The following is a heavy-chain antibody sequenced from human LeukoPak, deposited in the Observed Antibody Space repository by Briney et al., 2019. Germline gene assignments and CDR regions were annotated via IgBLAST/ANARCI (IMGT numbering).Heavy chain of an antibody. J-gene: IGHJ3*02. V-gene: IGHV3-48*03. CDR3: ARDSGDYSAAFDI. D-gene: IGHD4-17*01. CDR1: GFTFSSYE. CDR2: ISSSGSTI. Sequence: GGSLRLSCAASGFTFSSYEMNWVRQAPGKGLEWVSYISSSGSTIYYADSVKGRFTISRDNAKNSLYLQMNSLRAEDTAVYYCARDSGDYSAAFDIWGQGTMVTVSS.